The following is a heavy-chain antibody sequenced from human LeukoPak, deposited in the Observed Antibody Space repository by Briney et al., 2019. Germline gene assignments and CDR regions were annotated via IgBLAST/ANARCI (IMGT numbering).Heavy chain of an antibody. V-gene: IGHV1-18*01. D-gene: IGHD3-9*01. CDR2: ISAYNGNT. Sequence: ASVKVSCKASGYTFTSYGISWVRQAPAQGLEWMGWISAYNGNTNYAQKLQGRVTMTTDTSTCTAYMELRSLRSDDTAAYYCARVIRYFDWLSLGYFDYWGQGTLVTVS. CDR1: GYTFTSYG. CDR3: ARVIRYFDWLSLGYFDY. J-gene: IGHJ4*02.